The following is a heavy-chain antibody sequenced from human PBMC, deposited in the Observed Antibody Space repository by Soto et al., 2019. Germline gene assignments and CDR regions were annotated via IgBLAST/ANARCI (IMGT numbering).Heavy chain of an antibody. Sequence: EVQLLESGGGLVQPGGSLRLSCAASGFTFSSYAMSWVRQAPGKGLEWVSAISGSGGSTYYADSVKGRFTISRDNSKITLYLQMNSLRAEDTAVYYCAKGSFYYGSSGYYYGTLAYWGQGTLVTVSS. CDR1: GFTFSSYA. CDR2: ISGSGGST. D-gene: IGHD3-22*01. CDR3: AKGSFYYGSSGYYYGTLAY. J-gene: IGHJ4*02. V-gene: IGHV3-23*01.